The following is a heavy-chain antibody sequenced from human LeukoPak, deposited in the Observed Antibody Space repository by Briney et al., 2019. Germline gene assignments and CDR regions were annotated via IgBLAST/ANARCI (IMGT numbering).Heavy chain of an antibody. V-gene: IGHV3-53*01. CDR3: ARGGRGSAAVVAPRSFDI. CDR2: IYSGGST. Sequence: GGSLRLSCAAPGFTVSSNYMSWVRQAPGKGLEWVSVIYSGGSTYYADSVEGRFTISRDNSKNTLYLQMNSLRAEDSALYYCARGGRGSAAVVAPRSFDIWGQGTMVTVSS. D-gene: IGHD3-22*01. J-gene: IGHJ3*02. CDR1: GFTVSSNY.